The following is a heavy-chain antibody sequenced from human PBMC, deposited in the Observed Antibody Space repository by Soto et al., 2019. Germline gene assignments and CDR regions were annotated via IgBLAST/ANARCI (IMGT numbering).Heavy chain of an antibody. CDR3: ARGVTGYYYGSGDWFAP. Sequence: GSSVKVSCKAPGGTFSSYAISWVRQAPGQGLEWMGGIIPIFGTANYAQKFQGRVTITADESTSTAYMELSSLRSEDTAVYYCARGVTGYYYGSGDWFAPRGQGTLVTVSS. CDR2: IIPIFGTA. CDR1: GGTFSSYA. J-gene: IGHJ5*02. V-gene: IGHV1-69*13. D-gene: IGHD3-10*01.